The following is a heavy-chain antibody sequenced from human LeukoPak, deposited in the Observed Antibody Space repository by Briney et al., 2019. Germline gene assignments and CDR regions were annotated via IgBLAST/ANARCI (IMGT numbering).Heavy chain of an antibody. J-gene: IGHJ5*02. Sequence: SETLSLTCTVSGGTISSYYWSWIRQPPGKGLECIGYISYSGSTNFNPSLKSRVTISVDASKNQFSLKLSSVTAADTAVYYCAREGTAGTNLNWFDPWGQGTLVTVSS. CDR2: ISYSGST. V-gene: IGHV4-59*01. CDR1: GGTISSYY. D-gene: IGHD1-1*01. CDR3: AREGTAGTNLNWFDP.